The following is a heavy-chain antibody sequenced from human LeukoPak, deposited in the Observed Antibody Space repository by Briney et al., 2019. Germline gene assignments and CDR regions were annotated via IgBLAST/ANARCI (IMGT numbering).Heavy chain of an antibody. CDR2: ISSSSSYI. V-gene: IGHV3-21*01. CDR3: ARDSLRWGFDI. D-gene: IGHD4-23*01. J-gene: IGHJ3*02. Sequence: GGSLRLSCAASGFTSSSYSMNWVRQAPGKGLEWVSSISSSSSYIYYADSVKGRFTISRDNAKNSLYLQMNSLRAEDTAVYYCARDSLRWGFDIWGQGTMVTVSS. CDR1: GFTSSSYS.